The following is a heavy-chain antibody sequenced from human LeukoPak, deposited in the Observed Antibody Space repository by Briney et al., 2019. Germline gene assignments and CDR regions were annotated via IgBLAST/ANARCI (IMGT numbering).Heavy chain of an antibody. CDR3: ARHDSSGYYYNYYFDY. Sequence: ASETLSLTCTVSGGSISSSSYYWGWIRQPPGKGLEWIGSIYYSGSTYYNPSLKSRVTISVDTSKNQFSLKLSSVTAADTAVYYCARHDSSGYYYNYYFDYWGQGTLVTVSS. J-gene: IGHJ4*02. CDR2: IYYSGST. CDR1: GGSISSSSYY. V-gene: IGHV4-39*01. D-gene: IGHD3-22*01.